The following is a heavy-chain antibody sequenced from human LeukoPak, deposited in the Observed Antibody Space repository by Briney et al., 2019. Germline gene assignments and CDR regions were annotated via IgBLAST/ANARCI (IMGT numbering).Heavy chain of an antibody. J-gene: IGHJ1*01. Sequence: SETLSLTCAVSGASLSPYYWSWIRQPPGKGLEWIGYIYYSGSTNYNPSLKSRVTISVDTSKNQFSLKLSSVTAADTAVYYCARGGGGSTSRVQHWGQGTLVTVSS. D-gene: IGHD4-23*01. CDR2: IYYSGST. V-gene: IGHV4-59*01. CDR3: ARGGGGSTSRVQH. CDR1: GASLSPYY.